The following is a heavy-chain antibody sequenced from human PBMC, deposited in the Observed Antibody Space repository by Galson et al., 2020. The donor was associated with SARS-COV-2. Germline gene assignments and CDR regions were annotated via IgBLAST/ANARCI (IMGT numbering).Heavy chain of an antibody. Sequence: SVKVSCKASGGTFNSYAITWVRQAPGQGLERMGGIIPIFGAASYAQKFQGRVTITADESTSTAYMGLSSLRSEDTAVYYCARGRTYYYGSGTYYSNYYFYGMDVWGQGTTVTVSS. J-gene: IGHJ6*02. V-gene: IGHV1-69*13. CDR2: IIPIFGAA. CDR1: GGTFNSYA. D-gene: IGHD3-10*01. CDR3: ARGRTYYYGSGTYYSNYYFYGMDV.